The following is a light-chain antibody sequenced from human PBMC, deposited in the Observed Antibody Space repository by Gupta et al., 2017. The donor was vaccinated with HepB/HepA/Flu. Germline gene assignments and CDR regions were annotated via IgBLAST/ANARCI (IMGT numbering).Light chain of an antibody. CDR1: SNDVGRYNL. J-gene: IGLJ1*01. CDR3: SSDTGNNNYV. CDR2: DVT. V-gene: IGLV2-23*02. Sequence: QSALTQFAPVSGPPGQSITIPCTGTSNDVGRYNLVSCYQQHPGKAPKLIIYDVTKRPAGSAGRFSGSKAGHTASLTISGLQAEDEADYYCSSDTGNNNYVFGTGTKVTVL.